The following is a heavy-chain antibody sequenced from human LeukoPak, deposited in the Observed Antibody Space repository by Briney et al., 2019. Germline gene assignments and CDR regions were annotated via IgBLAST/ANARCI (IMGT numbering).Heavy chain of an antibody. V-gene: IGHV4-39*01. J-gene: IGHJ6*03. Sequence: SETLSLTCTVSGGSISSSSYYWGWIRQPPGKGLEWIGSIYYSGSTYCNPSLKSRVTISVDTSKNQFSLKLSSVTAADTAVYYCARHRYYYRSGSYYGAPYYMDVWGKGTTVTISS. D-gene: IGHD3-10*01. CDR2: IYYSGST. CDR3: ARHRYYYRSGSYYGAPYYMDV. CDR1: GGSISSSSYY.